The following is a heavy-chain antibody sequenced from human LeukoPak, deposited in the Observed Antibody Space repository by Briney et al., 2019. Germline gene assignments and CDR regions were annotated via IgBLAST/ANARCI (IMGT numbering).Heavy chain of an antibody. Sequence: GRSLRLSCAASGFTFSSYAMHWVRQAPGKGLEWVAVISYDGSNKYYADSVKGRFTISRDNSKNTLYLQMNSLRAEDTAVYYCARGDDRLPDYWGQGTLVTVSS. CDR2: ISYDGSNK. D-gene: IGHD3-9*01. J-gene: IGHJ4*02. CDR1: GFTFSSYA. V-gene: IGHV3-30-3*01. CDR3: ARGDDRLPDY.